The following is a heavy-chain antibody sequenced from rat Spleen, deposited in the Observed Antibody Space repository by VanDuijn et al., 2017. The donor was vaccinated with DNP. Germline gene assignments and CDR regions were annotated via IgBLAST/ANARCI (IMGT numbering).Heavy chain of an antibody. Sequence: IAAISSGGSSYFNSALKSRLSIRRDTSTSQVFLEMNSLQTEDTAIYFCTREEPRVLSFFSSLFDYWGQGVMVTVSS. CDR2: ISSGGSS. J-gene: IGHJ2*01. D-gene: IGHD1-2*01. CDR3: TREEPRVLSFFSSLFDY. V-gene: IGHV2-6*01.